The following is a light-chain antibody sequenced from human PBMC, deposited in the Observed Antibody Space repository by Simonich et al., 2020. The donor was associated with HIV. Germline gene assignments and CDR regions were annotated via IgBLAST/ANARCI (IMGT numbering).Light chain of an antibody. CDR1: QSVSSN. Sequence: EIVMTQSPATLSVSPGERATLACRASQSVSSNLASYQQKPGQAPRLLIYGASTRATGIPARFSGSGSGTEFTLTISSMQSEDFAVYYCQQYNYWLITFGQGTRLEIK. J-gene: IGKJ5*01. CDR3: QQYNYWLIT. CDR2: GAS. V-gene: IGKV3-15*01.